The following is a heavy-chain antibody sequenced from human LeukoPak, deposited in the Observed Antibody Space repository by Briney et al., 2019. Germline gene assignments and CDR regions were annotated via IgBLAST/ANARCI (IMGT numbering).Heavy chain of an antibody. J-gene: IGHJ5*02. CDR1: GYTFTSYD. CDR3: ARAQGIPGYCSSTSCYYWFDP. Sequence: ASVKVSCKASGYTFTSYDINWVRQATGQGLEWMGWINPNSGNTGYAQKFQGRVTMTRNTSISTAYMELSSLRSEDTAVYYCARAQGIPGYCSSTSCYYWFDPWGRGTLVTVSS. D-gene: IGHD2-2*01. CDR2: INPNSGNT. V-gene: IGHV1-8*01.